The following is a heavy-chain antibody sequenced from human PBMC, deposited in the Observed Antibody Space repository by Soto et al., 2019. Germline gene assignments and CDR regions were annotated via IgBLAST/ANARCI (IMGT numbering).Heavy chain of an antibody. Sequence: GGSLRLSCAASGFTVSSDYMSWVRQAPGKGLEWVSVIYSGGSTYYADSVKGRFTISRDNSKNTLYLQMNSLRAEDTAVYYCASNYYYYGMDVWGQGTTVTVSS. J-gene: IGHJ6*02. CDR1: GFTVSSDY. CDR3: ASNYYYYGMDV. CDR2: IYSGGST. V-gene: IGHV3-53*01.